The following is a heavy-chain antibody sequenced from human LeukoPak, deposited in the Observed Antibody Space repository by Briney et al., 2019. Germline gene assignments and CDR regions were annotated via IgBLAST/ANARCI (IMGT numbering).Heavy chain of an antibody. CDR1: GFTFSSYG. CDR2: IRYDGSNK. V-gene: IGHV3-30*02. D-gene: IGHD3-10*01. Sequence: PEGSLRLSCAASGFTFSSYGMHWVRQAPGKGLEWVAFIRYDGSNKYYADSVKGRFTISRDNSKNTLYLQMNSLRAEDTAVYYCAKSPHYYGSGSRFDYWGQGTLVTVSS. CDR3: AKSPHYYGSGSRFDY. J-gene: IGHJ4*02.